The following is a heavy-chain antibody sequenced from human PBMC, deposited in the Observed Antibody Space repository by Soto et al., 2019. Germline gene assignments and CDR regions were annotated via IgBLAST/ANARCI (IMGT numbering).Heavy chain of an antibody. J-gene: IGHJ5*02. D-gene: IGHD3-3*01. CDR2: IYYSGST. CDR1: GGSISSYY. Sequence: SETLSLTCTVSGGSISSYYWSWIRQPPGKGLEWIGYIYYSGSTNYNPSLKSRVTIPVDTSKNQFSLKLSSVTAADTAVYYCARGPPYYDFWSGYYTGFDPWGQGTLVTVSS. V-gene: IGHV4-59*01. CDR3: ARGPPYYDFWSGYYTGFDP.